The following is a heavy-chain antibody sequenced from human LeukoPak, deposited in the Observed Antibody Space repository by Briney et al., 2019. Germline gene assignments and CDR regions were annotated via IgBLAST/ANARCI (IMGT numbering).Heavy chain of an antibody. D-gene: IGHD2-21*02. CDR3: ARVEIVVVTAIPYYYYGMDV. J-gene: IGHJ6*02. CDR1: GFTFSSYA. Sequence: GGSLRLSCAASGFTFSSYAMHWVRQAPGKGLEWVAVISYDGSNKYYADSVKGRFTISRDNSKNTLYLQMNSLRAEDTAVYYCARVEIVVVTAIPYYYYGMDVWGQGTTVTVSS. V-gene: IGHV3-30-3*01. CDR2: ISYDGSNK.